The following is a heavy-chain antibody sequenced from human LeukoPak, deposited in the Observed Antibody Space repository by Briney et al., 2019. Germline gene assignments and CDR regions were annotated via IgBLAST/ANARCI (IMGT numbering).Heavy chain of an antibody. D-gene: IGHD6-13*01. CDR3: ARRYSNSWFFDY. J-gene: IGHJ4*02. CDR1: GGSISSYY. CDR2: IYYSGSS. V-gene: IGHV4-59*08. Sequence: SETLSLTCTVSGGSISSYYWNWIRQPPGKGLEWIGYIYYSGSSIYNPSLESRVTMSVDTSNNQFSLKLSSVTAADTAVYYCARRYSNSWFFDYWGQGALVTVSS.